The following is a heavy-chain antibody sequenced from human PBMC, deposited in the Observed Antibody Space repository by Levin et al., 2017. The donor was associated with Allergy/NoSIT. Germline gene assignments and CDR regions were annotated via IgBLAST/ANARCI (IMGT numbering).Heavy chain of an antibody. CDR2: IYWDDDK. CDR3: AHSPAGYDDYGDYRNWFDP. CDR1: GFSLSTSGVG. V-gene: IGHV2-5*02. D-gene: IGHD4-17*01. Sequence: SGPTLVKPTQTLTLTCTFSGFSLSTSGVGVGWIRQPPGKALEWLALIYWDDDKRYSPSLKSRLTITKDTSKNQVVLTMTNMDPVDTATYYCAHSPAGYDDYGDYRNWFDPWGQGTLVTVSS. J-gene: IGHJ5*02.